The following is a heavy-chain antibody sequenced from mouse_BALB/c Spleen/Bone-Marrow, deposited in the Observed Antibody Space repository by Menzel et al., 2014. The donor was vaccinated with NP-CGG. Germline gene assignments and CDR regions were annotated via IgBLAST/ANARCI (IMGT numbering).Heavy chain of an antibody. V-gene: IGHV4-1*02. J-gene: IGHJ1*01. CDR3: ARPNYYGNLFV. CDR1: RFDFSRYW. Sequence: EVKLMESGGGLVQPGGSLKLSCAASRFDFSRYWMSWVRQAPGKGLEWIGEINPDSSTINYTPSLKDKFIISRDNAKNTLYLQMNKVRSEDTALYYCARPNYYGNLFVWGAGTAVTVSS. D-gene: IGHD1-1*01. CDR2: INPDSSTI.